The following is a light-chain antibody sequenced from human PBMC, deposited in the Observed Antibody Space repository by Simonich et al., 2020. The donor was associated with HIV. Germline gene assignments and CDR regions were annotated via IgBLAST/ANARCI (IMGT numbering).Light chain of an antibody. V-gene: IGLV7-43*01. CDR1: PGAVTSGHY. CDR2: DTS. Sequence: QTVVTQEPSLTVSPGGTVTLTCASRPGAVTSGHYPYWFQQKPGQAPRTLSYDTSNKHAWTPARCAGSLLGGKAALTLSGVQPEDEAEYYCLLDYGGAHLWVFGGGTKLTVL. J-gene: IGLJ3*02. CDR3: LLDYGGAHLWV.